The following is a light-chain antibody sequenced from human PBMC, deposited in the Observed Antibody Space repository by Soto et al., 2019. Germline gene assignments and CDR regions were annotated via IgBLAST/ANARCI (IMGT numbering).Light chain of an antibody. CDR2: EVS. CDR1: SSDVGSHNH. V-gene: IGLV2-14*01. CDR3: NSLSAAGSSHV. J-gene: IGLJ1*01. Sequence: QSALTQPASVSGSPGQSIAISCTGTSSDVGSHNHVSWYQQYPGKAPKLIIYEVSNRPSGVSARFSGSKFGSTASLTISGLQAEDEAEYYCNSLSAAGSSHVFGPGTKGTVL.